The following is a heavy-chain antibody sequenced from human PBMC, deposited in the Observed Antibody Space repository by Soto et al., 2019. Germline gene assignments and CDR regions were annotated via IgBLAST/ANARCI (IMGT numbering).Heavy chain of an antibody. V-gene: IGHV1-2*04. J-gene: IGHJ6*03. D-gene: IGHD2-2*01. CDR3: ARDRRVPADTRPGWYYYYYMDV. Sequence: ASVKVSCKASGYTFTGYYMHWVRQAPGQGLEWMGWINPNSGGTNYAQKFQGWVTMTRDTSISTAYMELSRLRSDDTAVYYCARDRRVPADTRPGWYYYYYMDVWGKGTTVTVSS. CDR1: GYTFTGYY. CDR2: INPNSGGT.